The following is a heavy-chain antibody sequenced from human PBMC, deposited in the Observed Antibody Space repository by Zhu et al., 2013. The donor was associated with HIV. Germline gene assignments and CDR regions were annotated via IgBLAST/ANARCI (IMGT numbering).Heavy chain of an antibody. Sequence: MGGIIPIFGTANYAQKFQGRVTITADKSTSTAYMELSSLRSEDTAVYYCARGGRYYYDSSGYPTRFDYWGQGTLVTVSS. CDR3: ARGGRYYYDSSGYPTRFDY. D-gene: IGHD3-22*01. V-gene: IGHV1-69*06. J-gene: IGHJ4*02. CDR2: IIPIFGTA.